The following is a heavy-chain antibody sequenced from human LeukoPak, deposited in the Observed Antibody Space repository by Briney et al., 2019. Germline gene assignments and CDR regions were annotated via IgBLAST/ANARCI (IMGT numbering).Heavy chain of an antibody. CDR3: ARGGVVVVTAWNY. D-gene: IGHD2-21*02. Sequence: SETLSLTCTVSGYSISSGYYWGWIRQPPGKGLEWIGYIYYSGSTNYNPSLKSRVTISVDTSKNQFSLKLSSVTAADTAVYYCARGGVVVVTAWNYWGQGTLVTVSS. V-gene: IGHV4-38-2*02. CDR1: GYSISSGYY. J-gene: IGHJ4*02. CDR2: IYYSGST.